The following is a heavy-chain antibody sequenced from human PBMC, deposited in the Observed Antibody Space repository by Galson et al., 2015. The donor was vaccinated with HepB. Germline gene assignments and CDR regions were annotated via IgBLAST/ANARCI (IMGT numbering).Heavy chain of an antibody. CDR3: ARPQRGSGYLGDAFDI. Sequence: SETLSLTCTVSGGSISSSSYSWGWIRQPPGKGLEWIGSIYYSGSTYYNPSLKSRVTISVDTSKNQFSLKLSSVTAADTAVYYCARPQRGSGYLGDAFDIWGQGTMVTVSS. V-gene: IGHV4-39*01. CDR1: GGSISSSSYS. CDR2: IYYSGST. D-gene: IGHD3-22*01. J-gene: IGHJ3*02.